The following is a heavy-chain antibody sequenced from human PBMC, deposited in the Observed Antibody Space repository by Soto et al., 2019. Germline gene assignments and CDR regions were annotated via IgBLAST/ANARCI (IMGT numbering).Heavy chain of an antibody. CDR3: ARHDYDYTNYNWFDP. CDR1: GDSISSGSYY. V-gene: IGHV4-39*01. Sequence: PSETLSLTCTVSGDSISSGSYYWAWIRQPPGKGLEWVGNIYYSGATYYHPSLKSRVTISVDTSKNQFSLKLTSVTVADTAIYYCARHDYDYTNYNWFDPWGQGTLVTVSS. CDR2: IYYSGAT. D-gene: IGHD4-4*01. J-gene: IGHJ5*02.